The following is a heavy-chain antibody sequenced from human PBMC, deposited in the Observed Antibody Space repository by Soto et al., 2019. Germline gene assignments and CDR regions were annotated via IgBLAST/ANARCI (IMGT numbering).Heavy chain of an antibody. J-gene: IGHJ3*02. D-gene: IGHD2-2*01. Sequence: VGSLRLSCAASGFTFSGSAIHWVRQASGKGLEWVGRIRGKADSYATAYAASVKGRFAISREDSKNAAYLQMNSLKIEDTAVYYCTRPYCSSTSCLGLDNWGQGTMVTVSS. CDR3: TRPYCSSTSCLGLDN. CDR2: IRGKADSYAT. CDR1: GFTFSGSA. V-gene: IGHV3-73*01.